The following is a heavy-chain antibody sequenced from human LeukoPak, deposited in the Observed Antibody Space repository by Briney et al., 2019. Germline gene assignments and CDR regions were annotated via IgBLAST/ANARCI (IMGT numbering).Heavy chain of an antibody. CDR3: AKPGGYGDYDYFDY. Sequence: GGSLRLSCAASGFTFSSYGMHWVRQAPGKGLEWVAFIRYDGSNKYYADSVKGRFTISRDNSKNTLYLQMNSLRAEDTAVYYCAKPGGYGDYDYFDYWGQGTLVTVSA. V-gene: IGHV3-30*02. CDR1: GFTFSSYG. CDR2: IRYDGSNK. D-gene: IGHD4-17*01. J-gene: IGHJ4*02.